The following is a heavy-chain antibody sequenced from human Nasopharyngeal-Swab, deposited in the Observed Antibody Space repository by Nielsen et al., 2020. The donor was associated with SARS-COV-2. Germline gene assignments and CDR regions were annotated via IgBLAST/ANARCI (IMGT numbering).Heavy chain of an antibody. J-gene: IGHJ6*02. Sequence: GVLKISCAASGFTFSSYSMNWVRQAPGKGLEWVSSISSSSSHIYYADSVKGRFTISRDNAKNSLYLQIKSLRAEDTAVYYCARGCVLTGPSCYYYGMDVWGQGTTVTVSS. V-gene: IGHV3-21*01. CDR1: GFTFSSYS. CDR2: ISSSSSHI. D-gene: IGHD3-9*01. CDR3: ARGCVLTGPSCYYYGMDV.